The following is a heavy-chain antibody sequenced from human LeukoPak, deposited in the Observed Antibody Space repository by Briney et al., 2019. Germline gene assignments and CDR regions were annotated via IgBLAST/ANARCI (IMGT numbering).Heavy chain of an antibody. V-gene: IGHV3-7*01. CDR1: GFTFSNYW. CDR2: IKQDGSEK. D-gene: IGHD1-26*01. CDR3: ARDAPKVGATIYYYYYMDV. J-gene: IGHJ6*03. Sequence: PGGSLRLSCAASGFTFSNYWMSWVRQAPGKGLEWVANIKQDGSEKNYVDSVKGRFTISRDNAKNSLHLQMNSLRAEDTAVYYCARDAPKVGATIYYYYYMDVWGKGTTVTVSS.